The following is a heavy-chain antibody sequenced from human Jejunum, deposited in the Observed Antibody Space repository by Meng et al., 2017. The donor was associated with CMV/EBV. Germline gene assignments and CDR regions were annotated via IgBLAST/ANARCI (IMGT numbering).Heavy chain of an antibody. CDR1: FTRYT. J-gene: IGHJ4*02. V-gene: IGHV3-21*01. Sequence: FTRYTMSWVRKVPGKGLEWVSTISTHSTYISYADSVKGRFTISRDNAKNSLYLQMDSLRVEETAVYYCASGFCGSTTCYREFDYWGQGTLVTVSS. CDR3: ASGFCGSTTCYREFDY. CDR2: ISTHSTYI. D-gene: IGHD2-2*01.